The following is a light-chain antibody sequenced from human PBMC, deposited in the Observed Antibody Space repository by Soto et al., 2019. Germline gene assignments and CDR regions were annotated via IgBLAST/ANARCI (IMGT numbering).Light chain of an antibody. V-gene: IGLV2-18*02. CDR3: SSYTSISTYV. CDR1: SGDVGGYNR. Sequence: QSALTQPPSVSGSPGQSVTISCPGTSGDVGGYNRVSWYQQPPGTAPKLIIYEVSNRPSGVPDRFSGSKSGDTASLTISGLQAEDEADYYCSSYTSISTYVFGTGTKLTVL. J-gene: IGLJ1*01. CDR2: EVS.